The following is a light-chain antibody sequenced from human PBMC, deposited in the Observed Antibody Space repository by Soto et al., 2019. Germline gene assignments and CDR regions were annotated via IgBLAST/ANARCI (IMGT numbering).Light chain of an antibody. CDR1: QSSLHIVGKPH. Sequence: PQSPPSLSVTPGQPAPMSCSSSQSSLHIVGKPHLYWYLQRPGKPPHLLIYEASHRFSGVPDRFSGSGSGTDFTLTVSRVEAEDVGVYYCMQTKQLPVTFGQGTKVDIK. J-gene: IGKJ1*01. V-gene: IGKV2D-29*01. CDR2: EAS. CDR3: MQTKQLPVT.